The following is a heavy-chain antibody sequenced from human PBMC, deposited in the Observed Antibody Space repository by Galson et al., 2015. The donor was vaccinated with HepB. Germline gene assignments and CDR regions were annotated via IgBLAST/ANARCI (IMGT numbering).Heavy chain of an antibody. J-gene: IGHJ6*02. CDR3: ARRISLVRGIITRPDYYYGMDV. V-gene: IGHV3-7*03. Sequence: SLRLSCAGSEFTFSSYWMNWVRQAPGKGLEWVAHINPDGSEEYNAASLKGRFTISRDNAKNSLYLQMDSLRAEDTAVYYCARRISLVRGIITRPDYYYGMDVWGQGTTVTVAS. CDR1: EFTFSSYW. CDR2: INPDGSEE. D-gene: IGHD3-10*01.